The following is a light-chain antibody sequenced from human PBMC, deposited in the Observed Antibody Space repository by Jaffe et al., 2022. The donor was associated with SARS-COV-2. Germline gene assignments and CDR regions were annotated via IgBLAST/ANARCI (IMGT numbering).Light chain of an antibody. V-gene: IGKV3-20*01. Sequence: EIVLTQSPGTLSLSPGERATLSCRASQSVSSSYLAWYQQKPGQAPRLLIYGASSRATGIPDRFSGSGSGTDFTLTISRLEPEDFAVYYCQLSWTFGQGTKVEIK. CDR3: QLSWT. CDR1: QSVSSSY. J-gene: IGKJ1*01. CDR2: GAS.